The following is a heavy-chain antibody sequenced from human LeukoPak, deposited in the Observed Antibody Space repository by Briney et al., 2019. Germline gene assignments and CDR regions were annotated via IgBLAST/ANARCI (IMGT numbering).Heavy chain of an antibody. Sequence: HPGGSLRLSCAASGFTFSSYAMSWVRQAPGKGLEWVSGINDSGGSKSHADSVKGRFTISRDNSRNTLYLQMNSLRVEDTAVYYCAKGGNSGNYWGQGTLVTVSS. J-gene: IGHJ4*02. CDR1: GFTFSSYA. V-gene: IGHV3-23*01. CDR3: AKGGNSGNY. D-gene: IGHD4-23*01. CDR2: INDSGGSK.